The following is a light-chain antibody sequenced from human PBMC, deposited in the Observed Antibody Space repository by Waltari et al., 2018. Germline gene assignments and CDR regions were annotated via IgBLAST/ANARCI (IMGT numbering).Light chain of an antibody. Sequence: QSALTQPASVSGSPGQSITISCTGHSSYVGGYNYVSWYQQHPGKAPKLMIYDVSNRPSGVSNRFSGSKSGNTASLTISGLQAEDEADYYCSSYTSSSTLVVFGTGTKVTVL. CDR3: SSYTSSSTLVV. J-gene: IGLJ1*01. CDR1: SSYVGGYNY. V-gene: IGLV2-14*03. CDR2: DVS.